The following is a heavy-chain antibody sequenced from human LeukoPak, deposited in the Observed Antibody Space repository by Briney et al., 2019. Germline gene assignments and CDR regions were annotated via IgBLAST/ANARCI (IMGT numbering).Heavy chain of an antibody. D-gene: IGHD3-10*01. CDR2: ISYEGTKK. V-gene: IGHV3-30*18. CDR1: LFTLSSYA. J-gene: IGHJ4*02. CDR3: GKDGIARGSGSYLDY. Sequence: GGSLRLSCAAPLFTLSSYAMHWVRPAPGEGVERVAIISYEGTKKDYADPVKGRFTISRDNAKNTLSLQMSSLRPEDTAVYYCGKDGIARGSGSYLDYWGQGTPVTVS.